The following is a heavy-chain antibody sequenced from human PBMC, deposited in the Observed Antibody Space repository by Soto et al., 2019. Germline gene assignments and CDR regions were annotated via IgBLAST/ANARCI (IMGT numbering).Heavy chain of an antibody. Sequence: PVKVSCKASGYTFTSYYMDWGLQAPGEGLEWIGMINPSGVSTSDGQKFQGRGTMTRDTCTSRVYMELSSLRSEGTAVYYSPRHLLRYFDPTYYHYGMDVCRKGPTVTVPS. CDR3: PRHLLRYFDPTYYHYGMDV. V-gene: IGHV1-46*01. J-gene: IGHJ6*04. CDR1: GYTFTSYY. D-gene: IGHD3-9*01. CDR2: INPSGVST.